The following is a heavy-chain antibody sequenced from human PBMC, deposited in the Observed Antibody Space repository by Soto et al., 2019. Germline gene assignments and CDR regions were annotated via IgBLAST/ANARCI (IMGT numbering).Heavy chain of an antibody. CDR1: GFTFSDYD. CDR2: ISSSSFSI. Sequence: EVPLVESGGGLVQPGGSLRLSCAASGFTFSDYDMNWVRQAPGKGLEWVSYISSSSFSIYYADSAKGRFTISRDNAKNSLSLQMNSLRAEDTAVYYCARDVGGGSWDYWGQGTRVTVSS. D-gene: IGHD6-13*01. J-gene: IGHJ4*02. V-gene: IGHV3-48*01. CDR3: ARDVGGGSWDY.